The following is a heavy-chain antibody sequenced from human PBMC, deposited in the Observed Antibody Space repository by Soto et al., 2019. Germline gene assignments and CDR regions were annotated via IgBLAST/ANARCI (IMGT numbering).Heavy chain of an antibody. CDR2: IYYSGST. CDR3: ARVSPVLLWFGVPGYFFDY. V-gene: IGHV4-31*03. Sequence: SETLSLTCTVSGGSISSGGYYWSWIRQHPGKGLEWIGYIYYSGSTYYNPSLKSRVTISVDTSKNQFSLKLSSVTAADTAVYYCARVSPVLLWFGVPGYFFDYWGQGTLVTVSS. J-gene: IGHJ4*02. CDR1: GGSISSGGYY. D-gene: IGHD3-10*01.